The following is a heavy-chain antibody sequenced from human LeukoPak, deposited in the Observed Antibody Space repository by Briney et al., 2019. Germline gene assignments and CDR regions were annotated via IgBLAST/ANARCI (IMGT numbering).Heavy chain of an antibody. V-gene: IGHV3-23*01. D-gene: IGHD6-13*01. CDR1: GFTFSSYA. CDR3: ASADPGHGSIWYSPNFDY. J-gene: IGHJ4*02. CDR2: ISGSGTGT. Sequence: PGGSLRLSCAASGFTFSSYAMSWVRQAPGKGLEWVSAISGSGTGTYYADSVKGRFTGSRDNSKSTLYLQVNSLRAEDTAVYYCASADPGHGSIWYSPNFDYWGQGALVTVSS.